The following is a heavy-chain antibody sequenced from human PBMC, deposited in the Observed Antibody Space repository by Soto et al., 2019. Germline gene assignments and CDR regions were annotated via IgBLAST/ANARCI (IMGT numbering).Heavy chain of an antibody. CDR3: ASLYGSGSYFGYYYGMDV. CDR1: GFTFSDYY. V-gene: IGHV3-11*01. D-gene: IGHD3-10*01. J-gene: IGHJ6*02. Sequence: GGSLRLSCAASGFTFSDYYMSWIRQAPGKGLEWVSYISSSGSTIYYADSVKGRFTISRDNAKNSLYLQMNSLRAEDTAVYYCASLYGSGSYFGYYYGMDVWGQGTKVTVSS. CDR2: ISSSGSTI.